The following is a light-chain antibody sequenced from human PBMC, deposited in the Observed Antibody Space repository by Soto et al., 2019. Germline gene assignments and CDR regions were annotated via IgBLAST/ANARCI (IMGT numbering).Light chain of an antibody. V-gene: IGKV1-39*01. J-gene: IGKJ1*01. CDR2: DAS. Sequence: IQMTQSPSSLSASVGDRVTITCQATQDIRKDLNWYQQKPGKAPKLLIYDASSLQSGVPSRFSGSGSGTDFTLTISSLQPEDFATYYCQQSYSTPRTFGQGTKVDIK. CDR3: QQSYSTPRT. CDR1: QDIRKD.